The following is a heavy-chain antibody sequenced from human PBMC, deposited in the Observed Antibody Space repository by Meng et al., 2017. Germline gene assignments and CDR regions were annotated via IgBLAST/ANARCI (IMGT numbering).Heavy chain of an antibody. CDR3: ARSLTVTTVWFDP. J-gene: IGHJ5*02. CDR1: GGSISSGGYY. CDR2: IYYSGST. V-gene: IGHV4-31*03. D-gene: IGHD4-17*01. Sequence: QGPLQGSGPGLVKPSPTRSLTCTVSGGSISSGGYYWSWIRQHPGKGLEWIGYIYYSGSTYYHPSLKSRVTISVDTSKNQFSLKLSSVTAADTAVYYCARSLTVTTVWFDPWGQGTLVTVSS.